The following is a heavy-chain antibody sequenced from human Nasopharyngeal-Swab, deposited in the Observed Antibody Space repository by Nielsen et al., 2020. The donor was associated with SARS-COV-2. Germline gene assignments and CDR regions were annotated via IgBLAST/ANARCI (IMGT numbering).Heavy chain of an antibody. V-gene: IGHV1-46*01. CDR1: GYTFTRYY. J-gene: IGHJ6*03. CDR3: ARDPTLTYYDILTGYRTPDYYMDV. Sequence: ASVKVSCKASGYTFTRYYMHWVRQAPGQGLEWMGIINPSGGSTSYAQKFQGRVTMTRDTSTSTVYMELSSLRSEDTAVYYCARDPTLTYYDILTGYRTPDYYMDVWGKGTTVTVSS. CDR2: INPSGGST. D-gene: IGHD3-9*01.